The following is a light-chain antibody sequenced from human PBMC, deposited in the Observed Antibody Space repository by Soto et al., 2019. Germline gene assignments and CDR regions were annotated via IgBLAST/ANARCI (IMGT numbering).Light chain of an antibody. Sequence: DIQMTQSPSSLSASVGDRVTITCRASQSISSYLNWYQQKPGKAPKLLIYAASSLQSGVPSRFSGSGSGTDFTPANSRLAPEDCGNYYFQQGYSTSITFGQGTRLEIK. CDR3: QQGYSTSIT. V-gene: IGKV1-39*01. CDR2: AAS. J-gene: IGKJ5*01. CDR1: QSISSY.